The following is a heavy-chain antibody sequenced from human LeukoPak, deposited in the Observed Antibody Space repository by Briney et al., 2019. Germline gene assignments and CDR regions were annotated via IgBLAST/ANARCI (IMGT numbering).Heavy chain of an antibody. J-gene: IGHJ4*02. Sequence: GGSLRLSCAASGFTFSSYGMHWVRQAPGKGLEWVAFIRYDGSNKYHADSVKGRFTISRDNSKNTLYLQMNSLRAEDTAVYYCANCEHEEWELLSFDYWGQGTLVTVSS. D-gene: IGHD1-26*01. CDR1: GFTFSSYG. CDR3: ANCEHEEWELLSFDY. CDR2: IRYDGSNK. V-gene: IGHV3-30*02.